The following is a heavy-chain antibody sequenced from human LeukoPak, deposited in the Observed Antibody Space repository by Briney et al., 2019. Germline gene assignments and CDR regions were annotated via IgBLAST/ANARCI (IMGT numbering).Heavy chain of an antibody. CDR2: IYYSGST. D-gene: IGHD3-10*01. CDR1: GGSISSYY. J-gene: IGHJ5*02. V-gene: IGHV4-59*12. Sequence: SETLSLTCTVSGGSISSYYWSWIRQPPGKGLEWIGYIYYSGSTNYNPSLKSRVTISVDTSKNQFSLKLSSVTAADTAVYYCARDLDNVLLWFGEPFDPWGQGTLVTVSS. CDR3: ARDLDNVLLWFGEPFDP.